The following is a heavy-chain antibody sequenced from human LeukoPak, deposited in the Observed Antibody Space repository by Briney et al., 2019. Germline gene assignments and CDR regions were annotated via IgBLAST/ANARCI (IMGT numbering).Heavy chain of an antibody. CDR3: AREGPPSTYYDYVWGSSRPFDY. CDR1: GFTFSSYG. CDR2: IWYDGSNK. V-gene: IGHV3-33*01. Sequence: PGGSLRLSCAASGFTFSSYGMHWVRQAPGKGLEWVAVIWYDGSNKYYADSVKGRFTISRDNSKNTLYLQMNSLRAEDTAVYYCAREGPPSTYYDYVWGSSRPFDYWGQGTLVTVSS. D-gene: IGHD3-16*01. J-gene: IGHJ4*02.